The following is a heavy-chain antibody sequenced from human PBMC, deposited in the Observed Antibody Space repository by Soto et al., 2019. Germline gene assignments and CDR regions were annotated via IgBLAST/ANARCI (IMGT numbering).Heavy chain of an antibody. CDR3: ARDGSHCVTMSCPGAWFDP. Sequence: PSGSLSLTCCVSGGSINNYYWIWIRPSPGKGLEWIGYIHYSGSTKYNPSLKSRVSMSVDTSRNQFSLNLNSVTAADTAVYFCARDGSHCVTMSCPGAWFDPWGQGTLVTVSS. J-gene: IGHJ5*02. V-gene: IGHV4-59*01. CDR2: IHYSGST. D-gene: IGHD3-22*01. CDR1: GGSINNYY.